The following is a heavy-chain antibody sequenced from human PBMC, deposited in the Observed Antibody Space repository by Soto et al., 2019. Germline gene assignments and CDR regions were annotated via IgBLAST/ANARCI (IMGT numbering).Heavy chain of an antibody. J-gene: IGHJ6*02. V-gene: IGHV4-30-4*01. CDR3: ARVGGFVVDTEGGINDDYSVLAV. D-gene: IGHD5-18*01. Sequence: SETLSLTCTVSGGSISSVDCYWSWISQPPGKGLECIGYIYYSGSTYYNPSLKSRVTISVDTSKNQFSLKLSSVSAADTAVYYCARVGGFVVDTEGGINDDYSVLAVGAQGPTVTVSS. CDR2: IYYSGST. CDR1: GGSISSVDCY.